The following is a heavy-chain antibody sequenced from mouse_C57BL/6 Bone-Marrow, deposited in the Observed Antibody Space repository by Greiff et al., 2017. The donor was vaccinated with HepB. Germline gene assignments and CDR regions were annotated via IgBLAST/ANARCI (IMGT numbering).Heavy chain of an antibody. CDR1: GYTFTDYY. D-gene: IGHD1-1*01. CDR3: ARDYYGSSSSYYFDY. V-gene: IGHV1-76*01. Sequence: QVQLQQSGAELVRPGASVKLSCKASGYTFTDYYINWVKQRPGQGLEWIARIYPGSGNTYYNEKFKGKATLTAEKYSSNAYMQLSSLTSEDSAVYFCARDYYGSSSSYYFDYWGQGTTLTVSS. J-gene: IGHJ2*01. CDR2: IYPGSGNT.